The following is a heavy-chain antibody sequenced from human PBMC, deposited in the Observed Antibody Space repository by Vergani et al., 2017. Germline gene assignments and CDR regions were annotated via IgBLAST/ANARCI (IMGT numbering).Heavy chain of an antibody. J-gene: IGHJ4*01. CDR1: GFNFHDYA. CDR3: TRSECSGTTCYGHYFDL. Sequence: EVQLVESGGGLVQPGMSLRLSCVGSGFNFHDYAFHWVRQAPGKGLEWVSVIKSDGRTSYAESVRGGFTISRDTSRNAVYLQMNILRVEDTGVYYCTRSECSGTTCYGHYFDLWGHGILVTVSS. V-gene: IGHV3-66*02. CDR2: IKSDGRT. D-gene: IGHD2-15*01.